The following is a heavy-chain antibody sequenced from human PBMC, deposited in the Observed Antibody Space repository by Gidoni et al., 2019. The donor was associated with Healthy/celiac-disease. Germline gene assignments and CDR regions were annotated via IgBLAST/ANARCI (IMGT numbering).Heavy chain of an antibody. CDR2: IYYSGST. V-gene: IGHV4-59*01. J-gene: IGHJ6*03. CDR1: GGSISSYY. CDR3: ARGTSSSSWTRDYYYYYMDV. Sequence: QVQLQESGPGLVKPSETLSLTCTVSGGSISSYYWRWIRQPPGKGLEWIGYIYYSGSTNYNPSLKSRVTISVDTSKNQFSLKLSSVTAADTAVYYCARGTSSSSWTRDYYYYYMDVWGKGTTVTVSS. D-gene: IGHD6-13*01.